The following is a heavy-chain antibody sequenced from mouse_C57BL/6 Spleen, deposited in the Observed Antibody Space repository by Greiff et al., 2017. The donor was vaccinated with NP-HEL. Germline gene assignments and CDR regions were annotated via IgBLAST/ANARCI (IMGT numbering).Heavy chain of an antibody. CDR2: IYPRDGST. CDR1: GYTFTSYD. Sequence: QVQLQQSGPELVKPGASVKLSCKASGYTFTSYDINWVKQRPGQGLEWIGWIYPRDGSTKYNEKFKGKATLTVDTSSSTAYMELHSLTSEDSAVCFCARSITTVVARSWYFDVWGTGTTVTVSS. CDR3: ARSITTVVARSWYFDV. V-gene: IGHV1-85*01. D-gene: IGHD1-1*01. J-gene: IGHJ1*03.